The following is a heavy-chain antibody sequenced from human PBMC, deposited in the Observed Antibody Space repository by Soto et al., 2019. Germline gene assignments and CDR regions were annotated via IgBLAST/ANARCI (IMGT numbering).Heavy chain of an antibody. Sequence: PSETLSLTCTVSGGSISSYYWRWIRQPPGKGLEWIGYIYYSGSTYYNPSLKSRVTISVDTSKNQFSLKLSSVTAADTAVYYCASRDDRGGAFDIWGQGTMVTVSS. J-gene: IGHJ3*02. CDR1: GGSISSYY. CDR2: IYYSGST. V-gene: IGHV4-59*08. D-gene: IGHD1-1*01. CDR3: ASRDDRGGAFDI.